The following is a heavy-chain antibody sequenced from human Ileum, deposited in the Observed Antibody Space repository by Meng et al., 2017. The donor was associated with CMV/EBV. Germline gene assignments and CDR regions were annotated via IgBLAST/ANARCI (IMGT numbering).Heavy chain of an antibody. CDR3: AKEYCSGGSCYHFDY. V-gene: IGHV3-30*02. J-gene: IGHJ4*02. CDR1: GFTFSSYW. D-gene: IGHD2-15*01. CDR2: IRYDGSNK. Sequence: GESLKISCAASGFTFSSYWMHWVRQAPGKGLEWVAFIRYDGSNKYYADSVKGRFTISRDNSKNSLYLQMNSLRAEDTAVYYCAKEYCSGGSCYHFDYWGQGTLVTVSS.